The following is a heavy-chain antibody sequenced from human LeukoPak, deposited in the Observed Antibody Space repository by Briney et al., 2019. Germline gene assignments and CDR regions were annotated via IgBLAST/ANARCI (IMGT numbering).Heavy chain of an antibody. CDR3: AKVDGVRAAPGRSRVDS. CDR1: GLAFSSFV. Sequence: GGPLELPCAASGLAFSSFVMTWVRQAPGKGLEWVSGISGSGGSTYDADSVKGRFTASRDNSKSTLYLQLNSLRVEDTAVYYCAKVDGVRAAPGRSRVDSWGQGTLVTVSS. J-gene: IGHJ4*02. D-gene: IGHD1-26*01. V-gene: IGHV3-23*01. CDR2: ISGSGGST.